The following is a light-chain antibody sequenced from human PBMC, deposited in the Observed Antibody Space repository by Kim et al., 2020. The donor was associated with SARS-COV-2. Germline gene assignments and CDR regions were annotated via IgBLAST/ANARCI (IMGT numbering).Light chain of an antibody. CDR1: SGSIASNY. J-gene: IGLJ3*02. V-gene: IGLV6-57*01. Sequence: NFMLTQPHSVSESPGKTVTISCTRSSGSIASNYVQWYQQRPGSSPTTVIYEDNQRPSGVPDRFSGSIDSSSNSASLTITGLKTEDEADYYCKSYDSSKSHHWVFGGGTQVTV. CDR3: KSYDSSKSHHWV. CDR2: EDN.